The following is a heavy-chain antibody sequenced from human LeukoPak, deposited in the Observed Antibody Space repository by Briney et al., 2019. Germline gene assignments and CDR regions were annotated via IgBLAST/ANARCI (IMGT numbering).Heavy chain of an antibody. V-gene: IGHV4-34*01. CDR1: GGSFSGYY. CDR2: INHSGST. D-gene: IGHD1-1*01. Sequence: SETLSLTCAVSGGSFSGYYWSWIRQPPGKGLEWIGEINHSGSTNYNPSLKSRVTISVDTSKNQFSLKLSSVTAADTAVYYCARVNWNDFRFDPWGQGTLVTVSS. CDR3: ARVNWNDFRFDP. J-gene: IGHJ5*02.